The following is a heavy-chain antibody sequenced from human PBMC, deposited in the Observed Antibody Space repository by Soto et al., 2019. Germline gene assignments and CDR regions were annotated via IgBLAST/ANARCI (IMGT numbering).Heavy chain of an antibody. V-gene: IGHV3-23*01. J-gene: IGHJ6*02. CDR3: AKDVGYWEDYYYGMDV. CDR2: ISGSGGST. CDR1: GFTFSSYV. D-gene: IGHD6-25*01. Sequence: GGSLRLSCAASGFTFSSYVMSWVRQAPGKGLEWVSAISGSGGSTYYADSVKGRFTISRDNSKNTLYLQMNSLRAEDTAVYYCAKDVGYWEDYYYGMDVWGQGTTVTVSS.